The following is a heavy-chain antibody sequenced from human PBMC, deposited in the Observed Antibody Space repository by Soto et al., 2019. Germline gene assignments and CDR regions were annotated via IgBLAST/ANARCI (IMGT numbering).Heavy chain of an antibody. J-gene: IGHJ4*02. Sequence: QVQLQEAGPGLVKPSGTLSLTCAVSGGSISSSNWWSWVRQPPGKGLEWIGEIYHSGSTNYNPSLKRRVTLSVDKSKTQFSLKLSSVTAADTAVYYCARDRAAVAAPGDYWGQGTLVTVSS. CDR3: ARDRAAVAAPGDY. CDR2: IYHSGST. D-gene: IGHD6-19*01. V-gene: IGHV4-4*02. CDR1: GGSISSSNW.